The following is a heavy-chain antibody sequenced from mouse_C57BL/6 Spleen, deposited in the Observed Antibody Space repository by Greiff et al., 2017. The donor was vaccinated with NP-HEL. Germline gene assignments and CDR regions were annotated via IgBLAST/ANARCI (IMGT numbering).Heavy chain of an antibody. Sequence: QVQLKESGPELVKPGASVKISCKASGYAFSSSWMNWVKQRPGKGLEWIGRIYPGDGDTNYNGKFKGKATLTADKSSSTADMQLSSLTSEDSAVYFCARWAYGYDDYYAMDYWGQGTSVTVSS. J-gene: IGHJ4*01. CDR1: GYAFSSSW. V-gene: IGHV1-82*01. CDR3: ARWAYGYDDYYAMDY. D-gene: IGHD2-2*01. CDR2: IYPGDGDT.